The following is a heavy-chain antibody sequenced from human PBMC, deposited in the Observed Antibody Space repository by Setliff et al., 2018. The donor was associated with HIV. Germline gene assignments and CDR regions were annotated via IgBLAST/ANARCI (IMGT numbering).Heavy chain of an antibody. Sequence: KPSETLSLTCTVSGGSISSYCWNWIRQSPGKGLEWIGYIFSSGSTNYNPSLQSRVTISIDTSKNQFSLKLRSVTAADTAVYYCARAYFGSGIYYWGQGTLVTVSS. J-gene: IGHJ4*02. CDR3: ARAYFGSGIYY. D-gene: IGHD3-10*01. CDR1: GGSISSYC. V-gene: IGHV4-4*08. CDR2: IFSSGST.